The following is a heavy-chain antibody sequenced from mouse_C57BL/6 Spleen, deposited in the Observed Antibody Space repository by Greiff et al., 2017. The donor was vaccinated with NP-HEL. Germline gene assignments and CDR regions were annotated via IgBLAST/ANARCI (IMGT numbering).Heavy chain of an antibody. D-gene: IGHD1-1*01. CDR1: GFTFSVYG. CDR3: ARKPYYYGSSYGYFDV. Sequence: EVQGVESGGGLVKPGGSLKLSCAASGFTFSVYGMHWVRQAPEKGLEWVAYISSGSSTIYYADTVKGRFTISRDNAKNTLFLQMTSLRSEDTAMYYCARKPYYYGSSYGYFDVWGTGTTVTVSS. CDR2: ISSGSSTI. J-gene: IGHJ1*03. V-gene: IGHV5-17*01.